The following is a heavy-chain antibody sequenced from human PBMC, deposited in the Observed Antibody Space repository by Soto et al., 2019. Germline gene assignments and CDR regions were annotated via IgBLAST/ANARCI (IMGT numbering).Heavy chain of an antibody. J-gene: IGHJ5*02. CDR1: GYSFSASW. V-gene: IGHV5-51*01. Sequence: PGELLQLSCKGSGYSFSASWIGWVRQMSGKGLEWMGTIYPSDSDTRYSPSFQGQVIISADKSTSTAYLQWRSLKASDTAMYYCATRAEYYDFWSGYYGAWGQGTLVTVSS. CDR2: IYPSDSDT. D-gene: IGHD3-3*01. CDR3: ATRAEYYDFWSGYYGA.